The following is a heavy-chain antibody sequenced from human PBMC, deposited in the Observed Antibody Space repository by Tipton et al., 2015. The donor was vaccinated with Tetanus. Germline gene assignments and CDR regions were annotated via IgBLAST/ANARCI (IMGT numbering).Heavy chain of an antibody. D-gene: IGHD3-16*01. J-gene: IGHJ6*02. CDR3: EGDDYYETSLRDYYGEEV. CDR2: IYYTGAT. V-gene: IGHV4-59*01. CDR1: EFLFSSFG. Sequence: LRLSCEGSEFLFSSFGMHWLRQTPGRGLEWIGHIYYTGATSYNSSLQSRVTLSIDTSKNQFSLKMTSVTAADTAVYFCEGDDYYETSLRDYYGEEVWGQGTTVTVSS.